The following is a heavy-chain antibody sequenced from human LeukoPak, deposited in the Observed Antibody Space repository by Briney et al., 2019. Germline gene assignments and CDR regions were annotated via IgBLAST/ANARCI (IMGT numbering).Heavy chain of an antibody. CDR2: ISVYSGNT. CDR3: TRGGIAMAGTCAFDI. CDR1: GYTFTEYG. V-gene: IGHV1-18*01. Sequence: ASVKVSCKASGYTFTEYGISWLRQAPGQGLEWMGWISVYSGNTEYAQKLQGRLTMTIDTSTSTAYVELRSLRSDDTAVYYCTRGGIAMAGTCAFDIWGQGTMVTVSS. D-gene: IGHD6-19*01. J-gene: IGHJ3*02.